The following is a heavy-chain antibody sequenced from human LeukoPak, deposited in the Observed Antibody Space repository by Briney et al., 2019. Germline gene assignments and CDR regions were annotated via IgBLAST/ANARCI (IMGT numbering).Heavy chain of an antibody. CDR2: IFSNDEK. V-gene: IGHV2-26*01. Sequence: SGPVLVKPTETLTPTCTVSGFSLSNARMGVSWIRQPPGKALEWLAHIFSNDEKSYSTSLKSRLTISKDTSKSQVVLTMTNMDPVDTATYYRARIWGMASQFDYWGQGTLVTVSS. CDR1: GFSLSNARMG. J-gene: IGHJ4*02. CDR3: ARIWGMASQFDY. D-gene: IGHD3-16*01.